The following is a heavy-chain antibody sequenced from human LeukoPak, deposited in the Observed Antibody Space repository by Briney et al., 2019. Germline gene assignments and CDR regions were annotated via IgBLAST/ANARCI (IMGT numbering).Heavy chain of an antibody. J-gene: IGHJ4*02. D-gene: IGHD4-17*01. V-gene: IGHV3-30*04. CDR1: GFSFSNYA. Sequence: GGSLRLSCAASGFSFSNYAMHWVRRAPGKGLEWVAVISCDGSNKNCADSVSGRFTLSRDNFKNTLYLQMSSPRPEDTAVYYCARGSWRTTVTTFGYWGQGTLVAVSS. CDR2: ISCDGSNK. CDR3: ARGSWRTTVTTFGY.